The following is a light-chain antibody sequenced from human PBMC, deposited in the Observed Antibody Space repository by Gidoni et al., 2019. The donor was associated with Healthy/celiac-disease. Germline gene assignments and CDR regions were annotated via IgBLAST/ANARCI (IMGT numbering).Light chain of an antibody. CDR2: TAS. V-gene: IGKV1-5*03. CDR3: QQYNSYPYT. J-gene: IGKJ2*01. CDR1: QSISYW. Sequence: DIQMTQSPSTLSASVGDRFTITCRASQSISYWLDWYQQKPGKAPKLLIYTASSLESGVPSRFSGSGSWTEFTLTISSMQPDAFATYYCQQYNSYPYTFGQGTKLEIK.